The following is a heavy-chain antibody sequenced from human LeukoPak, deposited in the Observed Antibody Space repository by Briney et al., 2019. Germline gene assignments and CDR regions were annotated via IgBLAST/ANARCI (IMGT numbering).Heavy chain of an antibody. V-gene: IGHV1-2*02. CDR2: INPNSGGT. J-gene: IGHJ4*02. D-gene: IGHD4-17*01. CDR1: GGTFTSYD. Sequence: ASVKVSCKASGGTFTSYDINWVRQAPGQGLEWMGWINPNSGGTKYAQKFQGRFIMTRDTSISTAYMELSSLRSDDTAVFYCARDPSQGYGNWGQGTLVTVSS. CDR3: ARDPSQGYGN.